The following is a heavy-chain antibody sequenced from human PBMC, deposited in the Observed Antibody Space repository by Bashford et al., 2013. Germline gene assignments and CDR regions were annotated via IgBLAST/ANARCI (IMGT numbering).Heavy chain of an antibody. J-gene: IGHJ4*02. CDR3: VRSSATDY. CDR2: INSDGSII. Sequence: GVLRLSCAASGFTFNTYWMHWVRQAPGKGLVWVSGINSDGSIIRNADSVKGRFTISRDNAKNTLYLQMNSLRAEDTAVYYCVRSSATDYWGQGTLVTVSS. CDR1: GFTFNTYW. V-gene: IGHV3-74*01. D-gene: IGHD5-12*01.